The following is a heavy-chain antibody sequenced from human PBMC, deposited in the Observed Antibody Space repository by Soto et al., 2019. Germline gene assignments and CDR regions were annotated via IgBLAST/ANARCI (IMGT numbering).Heavy chain of an antibody. D-gene: IGHD4-17*01. CDR2: IYSTGST. CDR3: GNQAYGGNAYYFAY. V-gene: IGHV4-39*01. Sequence: QLQLQESGPGLVKPSETLSLTCTVSSGSITNSTYYWGWIRQPPANGLAWIGQIYSTGSTYYNPSLKSCVTISLDTSKMQLSLQLPSVTAKDTGVYYCGNQAYGGNAYYFAYWGQGTLVTVPA. CDR1: SGSITNSTYY. J-gene: IGHJ4*02.